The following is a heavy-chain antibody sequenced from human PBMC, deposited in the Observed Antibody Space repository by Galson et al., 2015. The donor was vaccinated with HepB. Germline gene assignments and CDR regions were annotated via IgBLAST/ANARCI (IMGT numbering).Heavy chain of an antibody. D-gene: IGHD1-26*01. Sequence: SLRLSYAASGSSFPSYGFHWVRQASVKALKWMAFISYERGTRYYAASVRGRFTISRDNLRNTLFLEMHSLRVEDWGNYYCARDEEWERLHYFDNWGRGTLVTVSS. CDR2: ISYERGTR. V-gene: IGHV3-30*03. CDR3: ARDEEWERLHYFDN. CDR1: GSSFPSYG. J-gene: IGHJ4*02.